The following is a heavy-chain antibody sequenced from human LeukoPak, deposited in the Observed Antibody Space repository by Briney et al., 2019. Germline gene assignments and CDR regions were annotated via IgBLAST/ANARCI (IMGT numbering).Heavy chain of an antibody. J-gene: IGHJ4*02. D-gene: IGHD3-22*01. V-gene: IGHV4-31*03. CDR3: ARGAYYYDGSGYYMGDYFDY. CDR2: IFYSGST. Sequence: SETLSLTCSVSSASLSSGDYYWGWVRQHPGTGLEWVGYIFYSGSTYYNPSLKSRVTISVDRSKNQFSLRLSSVTAADTAVYYCARGAYYYDGSGYYMGDYFDYRGQGTLVTVSS. CDR1: SASLSSGDYY.